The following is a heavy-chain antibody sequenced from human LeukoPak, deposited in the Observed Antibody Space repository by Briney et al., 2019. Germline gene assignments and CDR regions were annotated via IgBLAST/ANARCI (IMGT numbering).Heavy chain of an antibody. J-gene: IGHJ4*02. Sequence: ASVKVSCKASGYTFTGYFIYWVRHAPGQGLEWMGWINPNTGDTSYAQNFQARVTMTSDTSIRTAYMELTSLRSDDTAVYYCAKDLESWGQGTLVTVSS. V-gene: IGHV1-2*02. CDR3: AKDLES. CDR1: GYTFTGYF. CDR2: INPNTGDT.